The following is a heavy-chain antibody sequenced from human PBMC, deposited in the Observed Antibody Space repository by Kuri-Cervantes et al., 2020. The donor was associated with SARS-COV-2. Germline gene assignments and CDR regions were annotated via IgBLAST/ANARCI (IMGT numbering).Heavy chain of an antibody. D-gene: IGHD2-2*01. CDR2: ISSSGSTI. CDR1: GGSISSSSYY. J-gene: IGHJ6*02. CDR3: SRDGHAEGIVPAAGTFYDYHGMDV. V-gene: IGHV3-11*04. Sequence: GGSLRLSCTVSGGSISSSSYYWGWIRQPPGKGLEWVSYISSSGSTIYYADSVKGRFTISRDNAGNSLFLQMKSLRDEDTAVYYCSRDGHAEGIVPAAGTFYDYHGMDVWGQGTTVTVSS.